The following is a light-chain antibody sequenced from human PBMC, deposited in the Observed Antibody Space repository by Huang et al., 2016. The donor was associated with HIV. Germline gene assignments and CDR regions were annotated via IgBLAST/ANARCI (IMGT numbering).Light chain of an antibody. CDR1: QNINNY. J-gene: IGKJ4*01. CDR2: DAT. Sequence: EVVLTQSPATLSVFEGDRVTISCRSSQNINNYLAWYQQRPGQAPRLLVYDATNRPPGISDNCTGSGSGAAFTLTINSLETEDFAIYYCQQRSSRLTFGGGT. V-gene: IGKV3-11*01. CDR3: QQRSSRLT.